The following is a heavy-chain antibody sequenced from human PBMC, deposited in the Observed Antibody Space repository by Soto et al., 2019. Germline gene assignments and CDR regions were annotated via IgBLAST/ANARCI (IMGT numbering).Heavy chain of an antibody. CDR2: IYWDDDK. CDR1: GFSLSTSGVG. J-gene: IGHJ4*02. Sequence: QITLKESGPTLVKPTQTLTLTCTFSGFSLSTSGVGVGWIRQPPGKALEWLALIYWDDDKRYSPSLKSRLTIPNDTSKHPVVLTMTTMDPVDTATYYCARADSRIFDYWGQGTLVTVSS. CDR3: ARADSRIFDY. D-gene: IGHD2-15*01. V-gene: IGHV2-5*02.